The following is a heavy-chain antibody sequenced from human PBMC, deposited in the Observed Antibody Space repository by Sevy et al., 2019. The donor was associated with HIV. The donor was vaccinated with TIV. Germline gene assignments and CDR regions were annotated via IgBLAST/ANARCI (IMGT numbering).Heavy chain of an antibody. CDR2: ISGSGGST. D-gene: IGHD3-22*01. J-gene: IGHJ4*02. V-gene: IGHV3-23*01. Sequence: GGSLRLSCAASGFTFSSYAMSWVRQAPGKGLEWVSAISGSGGSTYYADSVKGRFTISRDNSKNTLYLQMNSLRAEDTAVYYGAKAPSPYYYDSSGYYPLHYFDYWGQGTLVTVSS. CDR1: GFTFSSYA. CDR3: AKAPSPYYYDSSGYYPLHYFDY.